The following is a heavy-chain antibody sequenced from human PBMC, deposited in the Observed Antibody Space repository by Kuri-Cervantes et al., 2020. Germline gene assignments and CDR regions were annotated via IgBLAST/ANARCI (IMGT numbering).Heavy chain of an antibody. V-gene: IGHV1-69*13. CDR2: IIPIFGTA. J-gene: IGHJ6*02. D-gene: IGHD2-2*02. Sequence: SVKVSCKASGGTFSSYAISWVRQAPGQGLEWMGGIIPIFGTANYAQKFQGRVTITADESTSTAYMELSSLRSEDTAVYYCARGGRYCSSTSCYTRWELYYYYGMDVWGQGTTVTVSS. CDR3: ARGGRYCSSTSCYTRWELYYYYGMDV. CDR1: GGTFSSYA.